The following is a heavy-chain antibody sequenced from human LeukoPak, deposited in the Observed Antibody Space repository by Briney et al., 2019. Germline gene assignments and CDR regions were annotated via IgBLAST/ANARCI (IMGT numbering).Heavy chain of an antibody. D-gene: IGHD2-8*01. CDR2: IHYRGTA. CDR1: GGSISGYL. Sequence: SETLSLTCTVSGGSISGYLWSWFRQPPGKGLEYIGDIHYRGTATYNPSLKSRGSISADTSKNQFSLQLSTVTAADTTVYYCARHMNGGTNPMDVWGQGTMVTVSS. V-gene: IGHV4-59*08. CDR3: ARHMNGGTNPMDV. J-gene: IGHJ6*02.